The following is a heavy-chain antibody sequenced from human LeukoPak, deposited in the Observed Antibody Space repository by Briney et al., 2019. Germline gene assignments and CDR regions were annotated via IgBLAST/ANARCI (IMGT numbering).Heavy chain of an antibody. J-gene: IGHJ4*02. Sequence: GGSLRLSCAASGFTVSSNYMSWVRQAPGKGLEWVSVIYSGGSTYYADSVKGRFTISRDNSKNTLYLQMNSLRAEDAAVYYCARDDPTYYYDSSGYRAFYYWGQGTLVTVSS. CDR3: ARDDPTYYYDSSGYRAFYY. V-gene: IGHV3-66*01. D-gene: IGHD3-22*01. CDR2: IYSGGST. CDR1: GFTVSSNY.